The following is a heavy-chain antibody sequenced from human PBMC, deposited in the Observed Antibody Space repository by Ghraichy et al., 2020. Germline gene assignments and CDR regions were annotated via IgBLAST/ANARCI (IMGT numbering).Heavy chain of an antibody. J-gene: IGHJ5*02. V-gene: IGHV4-39*01. D-gene: IGHD3-10*01. Sequence: SQTLSLTCTVSGGSITNTSNYWDWIRQTPGKGLEWIGTIYYTGRTYYNPSFKSRVTISADTSKNQLSLKMRSWTAADTAVYYCARPGTSGSRGGWFDPWGQGTLVTVSS. CDR1: GGSITNTSNY. CDR2: IYYTGRT. CDR3: ARPGTSGSRGGWFDP.